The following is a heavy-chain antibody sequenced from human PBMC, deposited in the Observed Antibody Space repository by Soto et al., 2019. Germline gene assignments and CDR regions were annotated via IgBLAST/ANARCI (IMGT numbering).Heavy chain of an antibody. Sequence: ASVKVSCKASGYTFTSYDINWVRQATGQGLEWMGWMNPNSGNTGYAQKFQGRVTMTRNTSISTAYMELSSLRSEDTAVYYCARVLGYCSSTSCYVRGVDWFDPWGQGTLVTVSS. D-gene: IGHD2-2*01. CDR1: GYTFTSYD. V-gene: IGHV1-8*01. CDR3: ARVLGYCSSTSCYVRGVDWFDP. J-gene: IGHJ5*02. CDR2: MNPNSGNT.